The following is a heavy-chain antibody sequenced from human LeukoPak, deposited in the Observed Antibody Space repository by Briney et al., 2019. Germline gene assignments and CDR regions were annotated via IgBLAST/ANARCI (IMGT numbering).Heavy chain of an antibody. V-gene: IGHV4-34*01. CDR1: GGSFSGYY. Sequence: SETLSLTYAVYGGSFSGYYWSWIRQPPGKGLEWIGEINHSGSTNYNPSLKSRVTISVDTSKNQFSLKLSSVTAADTAVYYCARGNRPKDVWWLRSATYFDYWGQGTLVTVSS. J-gene: IGHJ4*02. CDR2: INHSGST. CDR3: ARGNRPKDVWWLRSATYFDY. D-gene: IGHD5-12*01.